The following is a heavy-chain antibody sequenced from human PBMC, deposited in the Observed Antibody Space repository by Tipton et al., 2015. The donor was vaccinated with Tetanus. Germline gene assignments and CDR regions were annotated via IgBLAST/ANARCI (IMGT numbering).Heavy chain of an antibody. CDR3: ARAPNRISWAYDY. D-gene: IGHD1-14*01. J-gene: IGHJ4*02. CDR1: GGTFTNYA. Sequence: QLVQSGAEMKKPGSSVKVSCKASGGTFTNYALSWVRQAPGQGLEWVGGITPIFGTTNSAPKFQGRVTITADESTNTAYMELSNLRSEDTAVYYCARAPNRISWAYDYWGQGTQITVSS. CDR2: ITPIFGTT. V-gene: IGHV1-69*01.